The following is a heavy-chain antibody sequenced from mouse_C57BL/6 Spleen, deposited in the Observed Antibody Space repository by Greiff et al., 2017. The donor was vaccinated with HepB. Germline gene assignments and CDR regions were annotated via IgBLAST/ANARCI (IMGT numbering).Heavy chain of an antibody. V-gene: IGHV1-52*01. D-gene: IGHD2-4*01. J-gene: IGHJ4*01. CDR1: GYTFTSYW. CDR2: IDPSDSET. CDR3: ARRGYYDYDLYAMDY. Sequence: QVQLQQPGAELVRPGSSVKLSCKASGYTFTSYWMHWVKQRPIQGLEWIGNIDPSDSETHYNQKFKDKATLTVDKSSSTAYMQLSSLTSEDSAVYYCARRGYYDYDLYAMDYWGQGTSVTVSS.